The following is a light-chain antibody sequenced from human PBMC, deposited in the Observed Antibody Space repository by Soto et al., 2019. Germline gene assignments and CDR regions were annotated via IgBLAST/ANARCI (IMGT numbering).Light chain of an antibody. CDR2: DAS. CDR3: QQYNNWPFA. V-gene: IGKV3-15*01. J-gene: IGKJ3*01. Sequence: EMVMTQSPATLSVSPGERATLSCRASQSIGSTLAWYQQKPGQAPRLLIYDASTRATGIPVRFSGSGSGTEFTLTINSLQSEDFTVYYCQQYNNWPFAFGPGTKVDIK. CDR1: QSIGST.